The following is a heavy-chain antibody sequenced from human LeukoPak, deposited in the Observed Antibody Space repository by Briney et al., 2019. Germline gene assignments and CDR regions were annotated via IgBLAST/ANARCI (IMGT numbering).Heavy chain of an antibody. D-gene: IGHD5-18*01. J-gene: IGHJ4*02. CDR1: GFTFYDYA. V-gene: IGHV3-9*01. CDR2: ISWNSGSI. Sequence: GRSLRLSCAASGFTFYDYAMHWVRHAPGKGLEWVSGISWNSGSIVYADSVKGRFTISRDNAKNSLYLQMNSLRAEDTALYYCAKDILYSYGSGFDYWGQGTLVTVSS. CDR3: AKDILYSYGSGFDY.